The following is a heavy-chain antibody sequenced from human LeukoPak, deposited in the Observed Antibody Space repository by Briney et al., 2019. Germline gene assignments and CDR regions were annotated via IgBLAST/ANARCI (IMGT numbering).Heavy chain of an antibody. Sequence: PSETLSLTCIVSGDSIIGYYWGWIRQPAGKGLEWIGRIYTSGSTNYNPSRKSRVTMSVDTSKNQFSLKLSSVTAADTAVYYCARDRDGSNFDYWGQGTLVTVSS. D-gene: IGHD1-26*01. J-gene: IGHJ4*02. CDR1: GDSIIGYY. CDR2: IYTSGST. V-gene: IGHV4-4*07. CDR3: ARDRDGSNFDY.